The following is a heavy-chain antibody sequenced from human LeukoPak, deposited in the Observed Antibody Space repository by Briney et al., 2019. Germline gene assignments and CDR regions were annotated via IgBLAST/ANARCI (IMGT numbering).Heavy chain of an antibody. CDR1: GVSINDSSYH. Sequence: PSETLSLTCTVSGVSINDSSYHWGWLRQAPGKGVEWIGSLHRGGTSFYNPSLKSRVGLSIDTANNQLSLDLTSVTATDTAVFYCVRHRIYYATVIYYNLAWFDPWGQGTLVTVSS. J-gene: IGHJ5*02. CDR3: VRHRIYYATVIYYNLAWFDP. D-gene: IGHD3-10*01. V-gene: IGHV4-39*01. CDR2: LHRGGTS.